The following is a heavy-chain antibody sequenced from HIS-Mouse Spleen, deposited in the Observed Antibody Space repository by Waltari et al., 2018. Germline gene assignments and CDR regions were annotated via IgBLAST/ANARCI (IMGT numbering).Heavy chain of an antibody. J-gene: IGHJ4*02. CDR2: ISYDGSNK. V-gene: IGHV3-30*04. CDR3: ATLTTGDHY. Sequence: QLHTVASGGGVVQCGRSLSLSCSDCGCPFISFPVHWVRQAPGKGLEWVAVISYDGSNKYYADSVKGRFTISRDNSKNTLYLQMNSLRAEDTAVYYCATLTTGDHYWGQGTLVTVSS. CDR1: GCPFISFP. D-gene: IGHD7-27*01.